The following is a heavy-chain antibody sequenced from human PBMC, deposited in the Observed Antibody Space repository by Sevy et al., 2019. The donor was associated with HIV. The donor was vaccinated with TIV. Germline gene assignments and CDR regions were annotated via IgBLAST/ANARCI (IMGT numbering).Heavy chain of an antibody. J-gene: IGHJ4*02. D-gene: IGHD2-15*01. CDR3: AKGAGSSLLSAIAY. Sequence: GGSLRLSCAASGFTFDDYGMHWVRQAPGKGLEWVSGISWNSATIVYADSAKGRFTISRDNARNSLYLQMNSLRVEDMAFYYCAKGAGSSLLSAIAYRGQGTLVTVSS. V-gene: IGHV3-9*03. CDR2: ISWNSATI. CDR1: GFTFDDYG.